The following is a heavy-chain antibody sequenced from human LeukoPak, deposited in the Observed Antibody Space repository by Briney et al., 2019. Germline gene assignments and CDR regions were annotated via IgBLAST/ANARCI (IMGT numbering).Heavy chain of an antibody. V-gene: IGHV3-9*01. Sequence: PGRSLRLSCPASGFTFDDYAMHWVRQAPGKGLEWVSGISWNSGSIGYADSVKGRFTTSRDNAKNSLYLQMNSLRDEDTAVYYCASQIAHYWGQGTLVTVSS. CDR3: ASQIAHY. J-gene: IGHJ4*02. CDR2: ISWNSGSI. CDR1: GFTFDDYA. D-gene: IGHD2/OR15-2a*01.